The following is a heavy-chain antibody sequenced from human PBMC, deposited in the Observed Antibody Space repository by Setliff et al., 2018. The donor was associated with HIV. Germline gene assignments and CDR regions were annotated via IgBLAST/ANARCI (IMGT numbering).Heavy chain of an antibody. D-gene: IGHD3-10*01. CDR2: INTDNGYT. CDR1: GYTLTNYA. V-gene: IGHV1-3*04. CDR3: SVGAGGGGY. Sequence: ASVKVSCKASGYTLTNYAMHWVRQAPGQRLEWMGWINTDNGYTKYSQKFQGRVTITGDTSASTAYMELSSLRAEDTAVYYCSVGAGGGGYWGQGTLVTVSS. J-gene: IGHJ4*02.